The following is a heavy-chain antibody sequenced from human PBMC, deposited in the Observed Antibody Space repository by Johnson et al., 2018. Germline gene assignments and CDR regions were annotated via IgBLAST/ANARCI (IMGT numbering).Heavy chain of an antibody. J-gene: IGHJ6*04. V-gene: IGHV3-9*01. D-gene: IGHD4-17*01. CDR3: VGLRCTEKRDG. CDR2: ISRQGDRK. CDR1: GFTFDDYD. Sequence: VQLVQSGGGLVQPGRSLRLSCAASGFTFDDYDMHWVRQAPGKGLEWVSGISRQGDRKGYADYVKGRFTISRDNSKSSLLYLQMNSLRGEDTAVYYGVGLRCTEKRDGGGKGTRITISS.